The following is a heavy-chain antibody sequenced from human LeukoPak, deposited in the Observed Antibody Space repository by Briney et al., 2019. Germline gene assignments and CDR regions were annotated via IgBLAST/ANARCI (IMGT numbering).Heavy chain of an antibody. J-gene: IGHJ4*02. D-gene: IGHD3-3*01. Sequence: PGGSLRLSCAAYGFTFNTYGMNWVRQAPGKGLEWVAVIWYDGSIKYYPDSVKGRFTASRDNSKNTLYLQMNSLRAEDTAVYYCARHENDFWSGYYDYWGQGTLVTVSS. CDR3: ARHENDFWSGYYDY. CDR2: IWYDGSIK. V-gene: IGHV3-33*01. CDR1: GFTFNTYG.